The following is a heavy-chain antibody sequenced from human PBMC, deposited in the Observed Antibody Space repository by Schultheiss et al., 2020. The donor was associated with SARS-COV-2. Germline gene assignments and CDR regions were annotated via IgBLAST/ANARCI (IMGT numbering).Heavy chain of an antibody. CDR2: INPNSGGT. Sequence: ASVKVSCKASGYTFTDYYMHWVRQAPGQGLEWMGWINPNSGGTEYAQKIQGRVTITADKSTSTAYMELSSLRSEDTAVYYCARDLDYGGGWFDPWGQGTLVTVSS. V-gene: IGHV1-2*02. D-gene: IGHD4-23*01. J-gene: IGHJ5*02. CDR1: GYTFTDYY. CDR3: ARDLDYGGGWFDP.